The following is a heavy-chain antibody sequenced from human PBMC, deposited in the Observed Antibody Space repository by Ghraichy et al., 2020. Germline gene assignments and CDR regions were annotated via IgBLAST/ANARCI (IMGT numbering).Heavy chain of an antibody. CDR3: ARGLGDIVVVPAAIPDESYDYYMDV. CDR1: GYTFTSYD. Sequence: ASVNVSCKASGYTFTSYDINWVRQATGQGLEWMGWMNPNSGNTGYAQKFQGKVTMTRNTSISTAYMELSSLRSEDTAVYYCARGLGDIVVVPAAIPDESYDYYMDVWSKGTTVSGSS. J-gene: IGHJ6*03. V-gene: IGHV1-8*02. D-gene: IGHD2-2*02. CDR2: MNPNSGNT.